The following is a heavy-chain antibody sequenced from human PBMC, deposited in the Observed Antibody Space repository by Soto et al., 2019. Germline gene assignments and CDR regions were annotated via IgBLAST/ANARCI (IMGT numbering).Heavy chain of an antibody. Sequence: QVQLVQSGAEVKKPGASVKVSCKASGYTFTSYGITWVRQAPGQGLEWMGWISAYNGNTNYAQKLQGRVTMTTDTSTRTCYMDLRILRSDDTAVYYCPSAELKWNWFGPWGQGNLLTVSS. J-gene: IGHJ5*02. CDR3: PSAELKWNWFGP. CDR2: ISAYNGNT. D-gene: IGHD1-26*01. CDR1: GYTFTSYG. V-gene: IGHV1-18*01.